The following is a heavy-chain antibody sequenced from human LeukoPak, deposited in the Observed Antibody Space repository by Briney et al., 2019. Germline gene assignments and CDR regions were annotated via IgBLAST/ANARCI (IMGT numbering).Heavy chain of an antibody. D-gene: IGHD2-21*02. V-gene: IGHV3-33*01. CDR1: GFTIRSYG. J-gene: IGHJ4*02. CDR3: ATPGPCGGDCYSGFGN. Sequence: GGSLRLSCAESGFTIRSYGMHWVRQAPGKGLEWVAVIWYDGSNKYYADSVKGLFTISRDNSKNTLYLQMNSLRAEDTAVYYCATPGPCGGDCYSGFGNWGQGTLVTVSS. CDR2: IWYDGSNK.